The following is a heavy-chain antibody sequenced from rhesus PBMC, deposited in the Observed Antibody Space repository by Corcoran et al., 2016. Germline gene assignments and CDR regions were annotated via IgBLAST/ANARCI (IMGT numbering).Heavy chain of an antibody. V-gene: IGHV4-169*01. Sequence: QLQRQEPGPGLVKPSETLSVTRAVSGGPISSNYWSWSRQPPGKGLAWIGRIYGSGSSTNFNPSLKSRVTLSVDTSKNQLSLKLSSVTAADTAVYYCARLSYSKGVYWGQGVLVTVSS. CDR1: GGPISSNY. D-gene: IGHD4-23*01. CDR2: IYGSGSST. J-gene: IGHJ4*01. CDR3: ARLSYSKGVY.